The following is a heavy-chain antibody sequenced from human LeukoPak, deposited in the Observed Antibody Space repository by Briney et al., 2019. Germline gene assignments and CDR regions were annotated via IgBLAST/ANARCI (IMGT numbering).Heavy chain of an antibody. CDR3: ARRFDS. Sequence: PSETLSLTCTVSGDSITNNYHWSWIRQPPGMGLEFIGYIYYSGSTNYNPSLKSRVTISMGTSKNQFSLRLTSVTAADTAVYYCARRFDSWGQGTLVTVSS. V-gene: IGHV4-59*01. J-gene: IGHJ4*02. CDR2: IYYSGST. CDR1: GDSITNNYH.